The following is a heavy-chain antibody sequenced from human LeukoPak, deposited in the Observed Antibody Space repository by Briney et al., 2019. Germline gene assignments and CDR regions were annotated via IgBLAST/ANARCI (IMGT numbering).Heavy chain of an antibody. V-gene: IGHV4-59*01. J-gene: IGHJ6*02. Sequence: PSETLSLTRTVSGGSISSYYWSWIRQPPGKGLEWIGYIYYSGSTNYNPSLKSRVTISVDTSKNQFSLKLSSVTAADTAVYYCARDRSRYDFWSANWDYYGMDVWGQGTTVTVSS. CDR2: IYYSGST. CDR3: ARDRSRYDFWSANWDYYGMDV. CDR1: GGSISSYY. D-gene: IGHD3-3*01.